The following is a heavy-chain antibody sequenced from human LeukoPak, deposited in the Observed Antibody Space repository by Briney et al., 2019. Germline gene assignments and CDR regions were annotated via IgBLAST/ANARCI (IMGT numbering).Heavy chain of an antibody. D-gene: IGHD3-22*01. CDR2: MYYRGST. Sequence: TETLSLTCTVSGGSISSNSWNWIRQPPGRGLEWIGFMYYRGSTNFNPSLRSRVTMSVDTSKNQFSLKLSSVTAADTAVYYCARGDSSESEWFDLWGQGTLVTVSS. V-gene: IGHV4-59*12. CDR1: GGSISSNS. J-gene: IGHJ5*02. CDR3: ARGDSSESEWFDL.